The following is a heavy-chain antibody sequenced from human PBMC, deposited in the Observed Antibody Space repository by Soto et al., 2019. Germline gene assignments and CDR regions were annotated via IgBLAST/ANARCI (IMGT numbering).Heavy chain of an antibody. CDR2: IYYRGNT. CDR3: AIDRAGMDV. Sequence: SETLSLTCSVFGGSMSPYYWSWIRQSPGKGLEWIANIYYRGNTNYNPSLESRVTISIDTSKNQFSLKLSSVNAADKAVYYCAIDRAGMDVWGQGTTVTVSS. CDR1: GGSMSPYY. V-gene: IGHV4-59*01. J-gene: IGHJ6*02.